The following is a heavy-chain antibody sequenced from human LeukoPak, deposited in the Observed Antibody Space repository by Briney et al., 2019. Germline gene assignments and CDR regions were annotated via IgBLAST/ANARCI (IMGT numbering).Heavy chain of an antibody. D-gene: IGHD5-18*01. CDR3: AKDMEGQLWLVAFDI. V-gene: IGHV3-73*01. J-gene: IGHJ3*02. Sequence: GGSLKLSCAASGFTFSGSAMHWVRQASGKGLEWVGRIRSKANSYATAYAASVKGRFTISRDNAKNSLYLQMNSLRAEDTALYYCAKDMEGQLWLVAFDIWGQGTMVTVSS. CDR2: IRSKANSYAT. CDR1: GFTFSGSA.